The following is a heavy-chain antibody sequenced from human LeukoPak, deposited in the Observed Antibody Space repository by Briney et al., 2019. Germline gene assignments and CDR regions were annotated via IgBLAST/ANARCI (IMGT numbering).Heavy chain of an antibody. J-gene: IGHJ4*02. V-gene: IGHV4-39*07. Sequence: PSETLSLTCTVSGGSISSSNYYWGWIRQPPGKGLEWIGSIYYSGSTYYTPSLKSRVTISVDTSKNQFSLKLSSVTAADTAVYYCASLYGSGSYYPSDYWGQGTLVTVSS. CDR1: GGSISSSNYY. CDR2: IYYSGST. D-gene: IGHD3-10*01. CDR3: ASLYGSGSYYPSDY.